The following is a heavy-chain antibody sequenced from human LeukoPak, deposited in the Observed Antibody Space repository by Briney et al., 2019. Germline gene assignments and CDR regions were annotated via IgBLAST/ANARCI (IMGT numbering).Heavy chain of an antibody. CDR1: GGSISSYY. J-gene: IGHJ6*03. V-gene: IGHV4-4*07. Sequence: SETLSLTCTVSGGSISSYYWSWIRQPAGKGLEWIGRIYTSGSTNYNPSLKSRVTISVDTSKNQFSLKLSSVTAADTAVYYCARVGTDYGEFYYYYMDVWGKGTTVTISS. D-gene: IGHD4-17*01. CDR2: IYTSGST. CDR3: ARVGTDYGEFYYYYMDV.